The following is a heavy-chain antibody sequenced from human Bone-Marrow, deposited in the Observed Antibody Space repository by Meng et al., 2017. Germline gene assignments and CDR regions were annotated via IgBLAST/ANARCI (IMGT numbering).Heavy chain of an antibody. V-gene: IGHV4-38-2*02. D-gene: IGHD2-21*02. CDR2: IYHSGST. J-gene: IGHJ6*02. CDR1: GYSISSGYY. CDR3: ARDLGPMVVTALLGGMDV. Sequence: GSLRLSCTVSGYSISSGYYWGWIRQPPGKGLEWIGSIYHSGSTYYNPSLKSRVTISVDTSKNQFSLKLSSVTAADTAVYYCARDLGPMVVTALLGGMDVWGQGTTVTVSS.